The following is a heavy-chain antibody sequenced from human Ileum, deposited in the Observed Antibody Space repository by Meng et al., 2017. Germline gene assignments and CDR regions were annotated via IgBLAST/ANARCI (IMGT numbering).Heavy chain of an antibody. CDR1: GFIFSSYD. V-gene: IGHV1-8*01. CDR2: MNPNSGNT. J-gene: IGHJ4*02. D-gene: IGHD1-1*01. Sequence: QVQLVQAGPEVNKPGASVTVSCKASGFIFSSYDINWVRQAPRQGLEWLGWMNPNSGNTGFAQKFQDRITMTRDTSINTAYMELSSLTSEDTAVYYCARRTQSTGTALGYWGQGTLVTVSS. CDR3: ARRTQSTGTALGY.